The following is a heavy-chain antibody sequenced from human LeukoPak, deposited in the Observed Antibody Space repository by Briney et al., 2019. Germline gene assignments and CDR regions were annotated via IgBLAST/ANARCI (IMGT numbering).Heavy chain of an antibody. CDR2: IYYSGST. D-gene: IGHD2-2*01. Sequence: SQTLSLTCILSGGSLSSGGYYWSWIRQHPGKGLEWIGYIYYSGSTYYNPSLKGRVTISVDTSKNQFSLKLSSVTAADTAVYYCARGSLVPAAILYYYYGMDVWGQGTTVTVSS. J-gene: IGHJ6*02. CDR3: ARGSLVPAAILYYYYGMDV. CDR1: GGSLSSGGYY. V-gene: IGHV4-31*03.